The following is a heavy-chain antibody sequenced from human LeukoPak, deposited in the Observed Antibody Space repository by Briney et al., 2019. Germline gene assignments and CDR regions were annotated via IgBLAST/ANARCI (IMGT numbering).Heavy chain of an antibody. CDR3: ARDPYSSGWPDY. CDR1: GFTFSSYA. V-gene: IGHV3-64*01. J-gene: IGHJ4*02. CDR2: ISSNGGST. Sequence: GGSLRLSCAASGFTFSSYAMHWVRQAPGKGLEYVSAISSNGGSTYYANSVKGRFTISRDNSKNTLYLQMGSLRAEDMAVYYCARDPYSSGWPDYWGQGTLVTVSS. D-gene: IGHD6-19*01.